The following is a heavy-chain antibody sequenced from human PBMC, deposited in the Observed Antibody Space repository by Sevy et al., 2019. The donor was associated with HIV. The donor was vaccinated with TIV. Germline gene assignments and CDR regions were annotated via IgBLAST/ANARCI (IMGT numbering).Heavy chain of an antibody. CDR3: TTDSKKRRLSALLDY. V-gene: IGHV3-15*01. Sequence: GGSLRLSCAASGFTFSNAWMSWVRQAPGKGLEWVGRIKSKTDGGTTDYAAPVKGRFTISRDDSKNTLYLQMNSLKTEDTAIYYCTTDSKKRRLSALLDYWGQGTLVTVSS. CDR1: GFTFSNAW. CDR2: IKSKTDGGTT. J-gene: IGHJ4*02.